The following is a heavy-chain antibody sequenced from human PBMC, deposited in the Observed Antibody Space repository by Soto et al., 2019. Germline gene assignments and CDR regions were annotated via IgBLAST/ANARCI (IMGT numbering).Heavy chain of an antibody. CDR1: GGSISSSNW. CDR3: ARAVYFDY. CDR2: IYHDGST. V-gene: IGHV4-4*02. Sequence: QVQLQESGPGLVKPSGTLSLTCAVSGGSISSSNWWSWVRQPPGKGLEWIGEIYHDGSTNYNPSPXGXVXXPADTSNNQFSLQLSSVTAADTAVYYCARAVYFDYWGQGTLVTVSS. J-gene: IGHJ4*02.